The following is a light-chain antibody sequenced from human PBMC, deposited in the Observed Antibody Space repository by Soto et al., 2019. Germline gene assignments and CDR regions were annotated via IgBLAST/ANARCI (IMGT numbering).Light chain of an antibody. CDR1: QGISSY. CDR2: AAS. Sequence: DIQLTQSPSFLSASVGDRVTITCRASQGISSYLAWYQQKPGKAPKLLIYAASTLQSGVPSRFSGSGSGTEFTLTISSLQPEDFATYYCQQLTSYLYTFGQGTKLEI. CDR3: QQLTSYLYT. V-gene: IGKV1-9*01. J-gene: IGKJ2*01.